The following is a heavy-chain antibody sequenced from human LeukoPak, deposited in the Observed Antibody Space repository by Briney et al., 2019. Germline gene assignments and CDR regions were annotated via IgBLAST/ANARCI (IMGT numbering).Heavy chain of an antibody. J-gene: IGHJ4*02. CDR2: ISSSSSYI. D-gene: IGHD3-10*01. V-gene: IGHV3-21*01. Sequence: GGSLRLSCAASGFTFGGYSMNWVRQAPGKGLEWVSFISSSSSYIYYADSVKGRFTISRDNAKNSLYLQMNSLRAEDTAVYYCASEQGNYYYGSGSRVGNWGQGTLVTVSS. CDR3: ASEQGNYYYGSGSRVGN. CDR1: GFTFGGYS.